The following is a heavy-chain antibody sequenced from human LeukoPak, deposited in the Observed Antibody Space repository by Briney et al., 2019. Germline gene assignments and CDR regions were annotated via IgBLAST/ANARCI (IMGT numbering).Heavy chain of an antibody. CDR2: IKQDGSEK. Sequence: GGSLRLSCAASGFTFSTYWMSWVRQAPGKGLEWVANIKQDGSEKYYVDSVKRRFTTSRDNAKNSLYLQMNTLRPEDAAVYYCARERQNKDFWSGGDYWGQGTLVTVSS. CDR3: ARERQNKDFWSGGDY. D-gene: IGHD3-3*01. J-gene: IGHJ4*02. CDR1: GFTFSTYW. V-gene: IGHV3-7*01.